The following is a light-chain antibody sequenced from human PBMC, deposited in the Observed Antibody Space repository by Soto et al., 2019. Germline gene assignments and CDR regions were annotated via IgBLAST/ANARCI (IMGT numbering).Light chain of an antibody. V-gene: IGKV3-15*01. J-gene: IGKJ4*01. CDR2: GAS. Sequence: EIVMTQSPATLSVSPGERAILSCRASQSISSNLAWYQQKPGQAPRLLIYGASTRATDIPARFSGSGSGTEFTLTISSLQSEDFAVYHCQQYTAWPLTFGGGTKVDIK. CDR3: QQYTAWPLT. CDR1: QSISSN.